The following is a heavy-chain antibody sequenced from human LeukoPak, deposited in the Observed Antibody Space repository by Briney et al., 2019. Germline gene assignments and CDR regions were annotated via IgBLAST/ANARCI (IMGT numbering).Heavy chain of an antibody. D-gene: IGHD2-21*02. CDR1: GGSTSSYY. Sequence: PSETLSLTCTVSGGSTSSYYWSWIRQPPGKGLEWIGYIYYSGSTNYNPSLKSRVTISVDTSKNQFSLKLSSVTAADTAVYYCARIGCGGDCYAVRAFDIWGQGTMVTVSS. CDR3: ARIGCGGDCYAVRAFDI. CDR2: IYYSGST. J-gene: IGHJ3*02. V-gene: IGHV4-59*01.